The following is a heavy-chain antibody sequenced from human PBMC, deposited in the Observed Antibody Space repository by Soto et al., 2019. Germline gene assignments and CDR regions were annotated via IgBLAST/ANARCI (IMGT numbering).Heavy chain of an antibody. CDR2: INSDGTDS. V-gene: IGHV3-43D*04. Sequence: GGSLRLSCAAAGFDFEDFAMHWVRQAPGKGLEWVSLINSDGTDSYYMDSVRGRFTISRDNGKNSLYLQMDRLRPEDTAFYFCAKALYYYDSSPLDHWGQGALVTVSS. D-gene: IGHD3-22*01. CDR1: GFDFEDFA. J-gene: IGHJ4*02. CDR3: AKALYYYDSSPLDH.